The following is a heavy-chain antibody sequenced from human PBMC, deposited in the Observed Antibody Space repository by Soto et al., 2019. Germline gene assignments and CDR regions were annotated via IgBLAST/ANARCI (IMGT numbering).Heavy chain of an antibody. D-gene: IGHD6-13*01. CDR2: INWNSGSI. CDR3: VKDESINWYSGHFRH. V-gene: IGHV3-9*01. CDR1: GFTFDDYA. Sequence: PGGSLRLSCAASGFTFDDYAMHWVRQVPGKGLEWVSGINWNSGSIGYEDSVKGRFAISRDNAKNSLHLQMNSLSAEDTAFYYCVKDESINWYSGHFRHWGQGTLVTVSS. J-gene: IGHJ1*01.